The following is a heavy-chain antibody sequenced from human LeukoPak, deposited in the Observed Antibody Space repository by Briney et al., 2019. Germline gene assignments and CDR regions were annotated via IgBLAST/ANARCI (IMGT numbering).Heavy chain of an antibody. V-gene: IGHV3-21*01. CDR1: GFTFSSYS. J-gene: IGHJ4*02. CDR3: ARAGGAYYYDSSGYYSPFGY. CDR2: ISSSSSYI. Sequence: PGRSLRLSCAASGFTFSSYSMNWVRQAPGKGLEWVSSISSSSSYIYYADSVKGRFTISRDNAKNSLYLQMNSLRAEDTAVYYCARAGGAYYYDSSGYYSPFGYWGQGTLVTVSS. D-gene: IGHD3-22*01.